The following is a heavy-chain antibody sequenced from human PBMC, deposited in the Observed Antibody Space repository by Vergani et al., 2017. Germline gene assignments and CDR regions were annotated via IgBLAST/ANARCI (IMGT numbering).Heavy chain of an antibody. D-gene: IGHD3-9*01. Sequence: QLHLQESGPGLVKPSETLSLTCTVSGGSITSSSYYWGWIRQPPGKGLEWIGNIYHSGGGYYHPSLKGRVTISVTTSKNQFSLDVTTGTAADTEIYFCARTESFILRYFHWALWGQGTLVTVSS. CDR3: ARTESFILRYFHWAL. CDR1: GGSITSSSYY. V-gene: IGHV4-39*01. J-gene: IGHJ4*02. CDR2: IYHSGGG.